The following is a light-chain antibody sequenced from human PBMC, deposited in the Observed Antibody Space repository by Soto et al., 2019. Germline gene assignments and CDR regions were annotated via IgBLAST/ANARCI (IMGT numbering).Light chain of an antibody. CDR1: SSDIGHYDY. CDR2: HVT. Sequence: QSALTQPASVSGSPGQSITISCTGTSSDIGHYDYVSWYQQHPGKAPKLMIYHVTYRPSGVSNRYSGSKSGNLASLTISGLQADDEADYYYCSLTTSHTYVFGSGTKLTVL. CDR3: CSLTTSHTYV. J-gene: IGLJ1*01. V-gene: IGLV2-14*03.